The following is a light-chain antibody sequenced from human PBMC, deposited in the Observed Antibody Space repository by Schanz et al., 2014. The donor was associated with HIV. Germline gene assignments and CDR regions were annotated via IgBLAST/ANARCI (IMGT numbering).Light chain of an antibody. CDR1: QRLSSSY. CDR2: ATS. CDR3: QQRSNWPPIT. Sequence: EIVLTQSPGTLSLSPGERATLSCGASQRLSSSYLAWYQQKRDQPPRLVIYATSTRAAGIPDRFSGTGSGTDFTLTISSLEPEDFAVYYCQQRSNWPPITFGQGTRLEIK. V-gene: IGKV3D-20*02. J-gene: IGKJ5*01.